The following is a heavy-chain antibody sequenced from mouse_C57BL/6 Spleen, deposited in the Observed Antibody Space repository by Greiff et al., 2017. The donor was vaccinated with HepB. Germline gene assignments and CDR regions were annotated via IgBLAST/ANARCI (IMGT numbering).Heavy chain of an antibody. V-gene: IGHV1-50*01. Sequence: QVQLKQPGAELVKPGASVKLSCKASGYTFTSYWMQWVKQRPGQGLEWIGEIDPSDSYTNYNQKFKGKATLTVDTSSSTAYMQLSSLTSEDSAVYYCASHYYGEGFDYWGQGTTLTVSS. CDR3: ASHYYGEGFDY. CDR1: GYTFTSYW. J-gene: IGHJ2*01. CDR2: IDPSDSYT. D-gene: IGHD1-2*01.